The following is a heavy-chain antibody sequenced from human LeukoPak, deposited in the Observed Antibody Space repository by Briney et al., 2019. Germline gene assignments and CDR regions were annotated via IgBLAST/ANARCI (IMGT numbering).Heavy chain of an antibody. CDR1: GFIFSSYQ. Sequence: PGGSLRLSCAASGFIFSSYQMHWVRQAPGKGLVWVSRINSDGSSTNYADSVKGRFTISRDNAKNTLYLQMNSLRADDTAVYFCASAQGGVILPDYFHHWGQGTLVTVSS. CDR2: INSDGSST. J-gene: IGHJ1*01. CDR3: ASAQGGVILPDYFHH. V-gene: IGHV3-74*01. D-gene: IGHD3-16*02.